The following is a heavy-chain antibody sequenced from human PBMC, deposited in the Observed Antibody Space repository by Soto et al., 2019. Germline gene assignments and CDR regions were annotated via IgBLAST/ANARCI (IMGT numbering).Heavy chain of an antibody. Sequence: DVQLLESGGGLVQPEGSLRLSCAASGFTFSSYAMGWVRQGPGKGLEWVAVVCIGGSTHYADSVRGRFTISRDNSKNTLSLEMNSLTGVDTVVYFCAKGSGAGGHFDSWGLGALVTVSS. J-gene: IGHJ4*02. V-gene: IGHV3-23*01. D-gene: IGHD2-15*01. CDR2: VCIGGST. CDR1: GFTFSSYA. CDR3: AKGSGAGGHFDS.